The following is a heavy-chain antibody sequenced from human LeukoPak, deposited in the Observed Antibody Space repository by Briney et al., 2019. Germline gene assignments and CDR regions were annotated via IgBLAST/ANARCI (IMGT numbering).Heavy chain of an antibody. V-gene: IGHV3-7*05. CDR3: ARASDPWLQLT. CDR1: GFTFSKYW. D-gene: IGHD5-24*01. CDR2: IKRDGSDY. Sequence: PGGSLRLSCAASGFTFSKYWMIWVRQAPGKGLEWVANIKRDGSDYRYADSVRGRFTISRDNAQTSLYLQMSSLRAEDTAVYYCARASDPWLQLTWGQGTLVTVSS. J-gene: IGHJ5*02.